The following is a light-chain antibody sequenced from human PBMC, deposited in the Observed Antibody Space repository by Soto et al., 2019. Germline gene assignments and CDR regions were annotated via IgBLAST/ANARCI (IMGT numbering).Light chain of an antibody. CDR3: HHYGSSHT. CDR2: GAS. Sequence: EVVLTQSPGTLSLSPGESAALSCRASQSLSSSFLAWYHQKPGQAPRLLIYGASSRATGIPDRFSGSGSGTDFTLTISRVEPEDFAVYYCHHYGSSHTFGQGTKLEIK. J-gene: IGKJ2*01. CDR1: QSLSSSF. V-gene: IGKV3-20*01.